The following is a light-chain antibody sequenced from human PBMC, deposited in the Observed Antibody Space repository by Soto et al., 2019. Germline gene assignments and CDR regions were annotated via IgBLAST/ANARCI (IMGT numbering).Light chain of an antibody. Sequence: IQMTQSPSTLSASVGDRVTITCRASQSISSYLAWYQQKPGKAPNLLIYKASTLESGVPSRFGGSGSGTEFTLTISSLQPEDFATYYCQQYNSYSLTFGGGTKVDI. CDR3: QQYNSYSLT. CDR1: QSISSY. V-gene: IGKV1-5*03. CDR2: KAS. J-gene: IGKJ4*01.